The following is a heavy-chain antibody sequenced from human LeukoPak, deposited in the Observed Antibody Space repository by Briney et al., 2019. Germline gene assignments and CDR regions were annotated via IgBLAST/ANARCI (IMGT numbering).Heavy chain of an antibody. D-gene: IGHD6-19*01. CDR1: GGTFSSYA. Sequence: ASVKVSCKASGGTFSSYAISWVRQAPGQGLEWMGRIIPILGIANYAQKFQGRVTITADKSTSTAYMELSSLRSEDTAVYYCARGSGGGWYGGHWFDPWGQGTLVTVSS. J-gene: IGHJ5*02. V-gene: IGHV1-69*04. CDR3: ARGSGGGWYGGHWFDP. CDR2: IIPILGIA.